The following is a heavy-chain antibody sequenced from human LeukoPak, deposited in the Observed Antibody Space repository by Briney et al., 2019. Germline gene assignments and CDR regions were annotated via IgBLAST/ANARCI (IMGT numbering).Heavy chain of an antibody. CDR2: ISPNSGDT. D-gene: IGHD6-19*01. CDR1: GYTFTGYY. CDR3: ATYSSAWSYFDY. V-gene: IGHV1-2*02. J-gene: IGHJ4*02. Sequence: ASVKVPCKASGYTFTGYYMHWVRQAPGQGLEWMGWISPNSGDTNYAQKFQGRVTMTRDTSISTAYMELSRLRSDDTAVYYCATYSSAWSYFDYWGQGTLVSVSS.